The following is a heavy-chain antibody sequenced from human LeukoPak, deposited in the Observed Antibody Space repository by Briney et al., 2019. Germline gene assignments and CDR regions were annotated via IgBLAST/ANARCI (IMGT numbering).Heavy chain of an antibody. J-gene: IGHJ4*02. V-gene: IGHV3-21*01. Sequence: GGSLRLSCAASGFTFSSYSTNWVRQAPGKGLEWVSSISSSSSYIYYADSVKGRFTISRDNAKNSLYLQMNSLRAEDTAVYYCARDSYYDFWSGQLDYWDQGTLVTVSS. CDR2: ISSSSSYI. CDR1: GFTFSSYS. CDR3: ARDSYYDFWSGQLDY. D-gene: IGHD3-3*01.